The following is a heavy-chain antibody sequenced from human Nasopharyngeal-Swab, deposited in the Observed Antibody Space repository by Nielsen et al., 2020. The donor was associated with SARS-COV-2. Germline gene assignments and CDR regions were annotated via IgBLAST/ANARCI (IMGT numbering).Heavy chain of an antibody. CDR2: ISSNSDTK. CDR1: GFTFSNFR. J-gene: IGHJ4*02. V-gene: IGHV3-48*02. D-gene: IGHD1-14*01. Sequence: GESLKISCAASGFTFSNFRMNWVRQAPGKGLEWVSCISSNSDTKYYADSVKGRFTISRDNAKNSLYLQMNSLRHEDTAVYYCAADQTMGWGQGTLVTVSS. CDR3: AADQTMG.